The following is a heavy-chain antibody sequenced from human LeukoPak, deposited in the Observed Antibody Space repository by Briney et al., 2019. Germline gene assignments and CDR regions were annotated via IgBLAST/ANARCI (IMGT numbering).Heavy chain of an antibody. J-gene: IGHJ4*02. CDR1: GFTFRSYS. Sequence: LPGRSLRLSCAASGFTFRSYSMHWVRQAPGKGLEWVAVIAYDGTYEYYAASVKGRFTISRDNSKNTLYLQMNSLRAEDTAVYYCARVREIYSSSWAYDCWGQGTLVTVSS. D-gene: IGHD6-13*01. CDR3: ARVREIYSSSWAYDC. V-gene: IGHV3-30*01. CDR2: IAYDGTYE.